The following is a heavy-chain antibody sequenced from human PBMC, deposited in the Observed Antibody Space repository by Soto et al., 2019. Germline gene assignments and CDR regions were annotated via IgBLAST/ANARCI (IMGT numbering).Heavy chain of an antibody. CDR1: GFTFSSYW. D-gene: IGHD2-2*03. CDR2: IKQDGREK. CDR3: ARAGYCSSTSCYGYYYYYMVV. V-gene: IGHV3-7*01. Sequence: EVQLVESGGGLVQPGGSLRLSCAASGFTFSSYWMSWVRQAPGKGLEWVANIKQDGREKYYVDSVEGRLTISSDNAKNSLYLQMNTLRAEDTAVYYCARAGYCSSTSCYGYYYYYMVVWGKATTVTVSS. J-gene: IGHJ6*03.